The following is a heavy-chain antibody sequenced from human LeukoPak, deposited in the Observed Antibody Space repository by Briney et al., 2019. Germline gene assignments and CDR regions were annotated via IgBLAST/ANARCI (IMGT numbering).Heavy chain of an antibody. CDR1: GFTVSSNY. CDR2: IYSGGST. J-gene: IGHJ5*02. CDR3: SKVGLSNTRRSLGLKWFDP. D-gene: IGHD2/OR15-2a*01. Sequence: GGSLRLPCAASGFTVSSNYMSWVRQAPGKGLEWVSVIYSGGSTYYADSVKGRFTISRDNSKNTLYLQINSLRAEDTAVYYCSKVGLSNTRRSLGLKWFDPRGQGTLVTVSS. V-gene: IGHV3-53*01.